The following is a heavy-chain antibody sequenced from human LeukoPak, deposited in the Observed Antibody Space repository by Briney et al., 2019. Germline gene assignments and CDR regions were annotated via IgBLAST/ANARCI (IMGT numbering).Heavy chain of an antibody. V-gene: IGHV3-30*09. CDR3: AKDYRTGDLWSGNLGD. J-gene: IGHJ4*02. Sequence: GRSLRLSCAASGFTFSSYAMHWVRQAPGKGLEWVALISHDGRNDKYAEDVKGRFAISRDNAKNTAYLQTNSLRPDDTAVYYCAKDYRTGDLWSGNLGDWGQGTLVIVS. CDR2: ISHDGRND. CDR1: GFTFSSYA. D-gene: IGHD3-3*01.